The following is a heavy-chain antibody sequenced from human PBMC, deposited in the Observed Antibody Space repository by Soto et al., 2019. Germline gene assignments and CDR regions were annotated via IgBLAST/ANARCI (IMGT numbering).Heavy chain of an antibody. Sequence: EVQLVESGGGLVKPGGSLRLSCVASGFAFRSYGMNWVRQAPGKGLEWVSSMSTSSSAIYYTDSVKGRFTISRDNARNSWYLQMKRLSAAETYVYFCARDGADYDILTGYYDYYYHGMDVWGQGTTVTVSS. D-gene: IGHD3-9*01. CDR1: GFAFRSYG. J-gene: IGHJ6*02. CDR3: ARDGADYDILTGYYDYYYHGMDV. V-gene: IGHV3-21*02. CDR2: MSTSSSAI.